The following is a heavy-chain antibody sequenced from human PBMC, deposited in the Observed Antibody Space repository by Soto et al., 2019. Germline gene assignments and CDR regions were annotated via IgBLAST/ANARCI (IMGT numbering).Heavy chain of an antibody. CDR3: ARDGITMVRGKIYGMDV. CDR1: GFTFSSYG. V-gene: IGHV3-33*01. Sequence: QVQLVESGGGVVQPGRSLRLSCAASGFTFSSYGMHWVRQAPGKGLEWVAVIWYDGSNKYYADSVKGRFTISRDNSKNTLYLQMNRLRAEDTAVYYCARDGITMVRGKIYGMDVWGQGTTVTVSS. CDR2: IWYDGSNK. J-gene: IGHJ6*02. D-gene: IGHD3-10*01.